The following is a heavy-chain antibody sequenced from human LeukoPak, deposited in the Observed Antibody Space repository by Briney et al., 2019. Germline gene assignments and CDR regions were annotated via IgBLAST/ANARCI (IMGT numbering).Heavy chain of an antibody. J-gene: IGHJ4*02. CDR2: IYYSGST. D-gene: IGHD6-13*01. V-gene: IGHV4-61*01. CDR3: AGGIAAPKKGFDY. CDR1: GGSVSSGSNY. Sequence: SETLSLTCTVSGGSVSSGSNYWSWIRQPPGKGLEWIGYIYYSGSTNYNPSLKSRVTISVDTSKNQFSLKLSSVTAADTAVYYCAGGIAAPKKGFDYWGQGTLVTVSS.